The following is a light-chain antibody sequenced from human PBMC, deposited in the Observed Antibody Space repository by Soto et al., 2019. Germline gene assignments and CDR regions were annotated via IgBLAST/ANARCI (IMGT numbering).Light chain of an antibody. CDR2: LNSDGSH. J-gene: IGLJ3*02. V-gene: IGLV4-69*01. CDR1: SGHSSYA. CDR3: QPWGTGALRV. Sequence: QLVLTQSPSASASLGASVKLTCTLSSGHSSYAIAWHQQQPEKGPRYLMKLNSDGSHSKGDGIPDRFSRSSSGAERYLTISSLQSEDEADNTCQPWGTGALRVFGGGTKRTVL.